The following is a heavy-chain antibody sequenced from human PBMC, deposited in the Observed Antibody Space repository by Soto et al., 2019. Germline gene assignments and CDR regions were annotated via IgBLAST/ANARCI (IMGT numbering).Heavy chain of an antibody. J-gene: IGHJ3*02. CDR3: ARWQLTGDAFDI. CDR2: ISSSSSYI. CDR1: GFTFSSYS. V-gene: IGHV3-21*01. D-gene: IGHD1-26*01. Sequence: GGSLRLSCAASGFTFSSYSMNWVRQAPGKGLEWVSSISSSSSYIYYADSVKGRFTISRDNAKNSLYLQMNSLRAEDTAVYYCARWQLTGDAFDIWGQGTMVTVS.